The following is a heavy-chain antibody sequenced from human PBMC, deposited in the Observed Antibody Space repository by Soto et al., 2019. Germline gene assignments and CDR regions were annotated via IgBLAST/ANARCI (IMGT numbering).Heavy chain of an antibody. CDR3: ARPQGIALYYDPGSPYSYMDV. D-gene: IGHD3-10*01. CDR1: GYNFTIYD. CDR2: MNPHSGQT. Sequence: QVQLVQSGAEVKKAGASVKVSCKASGYNFTIYDINWVRQATGQGLEWMGWMNPHSGQTAYAQKFQGRVTMTRNTSRNTDYMEVSSLTSEDTAIYYCARPQGIALYYDPGSPYSYMDVLGEGTTVTVSS. V-gene: IGHV1-8*01. J-gene: IGHJ6*03.